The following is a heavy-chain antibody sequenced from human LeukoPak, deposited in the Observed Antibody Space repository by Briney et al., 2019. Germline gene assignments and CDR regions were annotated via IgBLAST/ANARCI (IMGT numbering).Heavy chain of an antibody. D-gene: IGHD3-22*01. V-gene: IGHV3-23*01. Sequence: HPGGSLRLSCAASGFTFSSYAMSWVRQAPGKGLEWVSAISRDPRSTYYADSVKGRFTIFRDNSKNTLNLQMNSLRAEDTAVYYCAKVGPRSSGYYLRGVPSDYWGQGTLVTVSS. CDR2: ISRDPRST. CDR3: AKVGPRSSGYYLRGVPSDY. J-gene: IGHJ4*02. CDR1: GFTFSSYA.